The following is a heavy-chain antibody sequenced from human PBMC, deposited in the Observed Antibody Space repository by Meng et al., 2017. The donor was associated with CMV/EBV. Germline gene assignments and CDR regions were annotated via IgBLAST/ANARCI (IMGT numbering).Heavy chain of an antibody. CDR2: ISWNSGSI. Sequence: LKISGAASGFTFDDYAMHWVRQAPGKGLEWVSGISWNSGSIGYADSVKGRFTISRDNAKNSLYLQMNSLRAEDTALYYCAKDRGSWYGGLDYWGQGTLVTVSS. D-gene: IGHD6-13*01. CDR1: GFTFDDYA. V-gene: IGHV3-9*01. J-gene: IGHJ4*02. CDR3: AKDRGSWYGGLDY.